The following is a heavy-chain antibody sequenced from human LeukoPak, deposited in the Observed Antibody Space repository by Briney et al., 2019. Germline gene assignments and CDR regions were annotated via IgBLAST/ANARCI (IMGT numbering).Heavy chain of an antibody. Sequence: GRSLILSCAASGFTVSSNFMSWVRHAPGKGLEWVSVIYSGGSTYYADSVKGRFTISRDNSKNTLYLQMNSLRAEDTAVYYCARRYGSGWYDLWGQGTLVTVS. CDR1: GFTVSSNF. CDR2: IYSGGST. J-gene: IGHJ5*01. D-gene: IGHD6-19*01. CDR3: ARRYGSGWYDL. V-gene: IGHV3-53*01.